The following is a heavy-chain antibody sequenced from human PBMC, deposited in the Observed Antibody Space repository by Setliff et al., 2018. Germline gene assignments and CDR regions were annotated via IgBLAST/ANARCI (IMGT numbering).Heavy chain of an antibody. CDR1: GYTLTRYG. CDR3: ARNEGGRSWRITMVRGVPDIWFDP. J-gene: IGHJ5*02. V-gene: IGHV1-18*01. Sequence: GASVKVSCKASGYTLTRYGISWVRQAPGQGLEWMGWISAYNGNTNYAQKLQGRVTMTTDTSTSTAYMELRSLRSDDTAVYYCARNEGGRSWRITMVRGVPDIWFDPWGQGTLVTVSS. CDR2: ISAYNGNT. D-gene: IGHD3-10*01.